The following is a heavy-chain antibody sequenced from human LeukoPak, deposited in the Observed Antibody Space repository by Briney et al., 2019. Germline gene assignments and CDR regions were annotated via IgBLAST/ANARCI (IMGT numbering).Heavy chain of an antibody. V-gene: IGHV3-53*01. Sequence: PGDPLRLSCAASGFTVSSNYMSWVRQAPGKGLEWVSDIYSGGSQYCPDSVKGRFTISRDNSKNTLDLQMNSRGAEGTAVYYCAISYDILTGYYNDWGQGTLVTVSS. CDR3: AISYDILTGYYND. CDR2: IYSGGSQ. D-gene: IGHD3-9*01. J-gene: IGHJ4*02. CDR1: GFTVSSNY.